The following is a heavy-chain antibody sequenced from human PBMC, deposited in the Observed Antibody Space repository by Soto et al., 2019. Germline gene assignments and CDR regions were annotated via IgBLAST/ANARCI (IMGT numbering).Heavy chain of an antibody. CDR1: GYTFTAYY. Sequence: ASVKVSCKPYGYTFTAYYIHWMRQVPGQGLECLGWIDPRSGGTNYAQKFQGRVTMTRDTSISTAYMELSRLRSGDTAVYYCARSTPPAASFRYDFWSGYQPFHPWGQGTLVTVSS. CDR2: IDPRSGGT. CDR3: ARSTPPAASFRYDFWSGYQPFHP. J-gene: IGHJ5*02. V-gene: IGHV1-2*02. D-gene: IGHD3-3*01.